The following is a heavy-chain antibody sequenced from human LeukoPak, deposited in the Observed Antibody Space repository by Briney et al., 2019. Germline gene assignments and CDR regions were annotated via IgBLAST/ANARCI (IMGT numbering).Heavy chain of an antibody. CDR2: ISTSGSP. J-gene: IGHJ3*02. D-gene: IGHD3-10*01. V-gene: IGHV4-4*07. CDR1: GTSISTYY. Sequence: SETLSLTCTVSGTSISTYYWSWIRQPAGKGLEWIGRISTSGSPNYNPSLKSQVTMSVDTSKNQFSLKLTSVTAADTAVYFCARDGSYGSGTYFGFDIWGHTIMVTVSS. CDR3: ARDGSYGSGTYFGFDI.